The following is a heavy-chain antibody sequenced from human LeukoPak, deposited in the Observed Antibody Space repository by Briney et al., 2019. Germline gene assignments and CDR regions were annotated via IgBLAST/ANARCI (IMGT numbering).Heavy chain of an antibody. Sequence: SETLSLTCTVSGGSFSSGGYYWSWIRQHPGKGLEWIGYIYYSGSTYYSPSLKSRVTISVDTSENQFSLKLSSVPAADTAVYYCAVCDYDNYYGMDVWGQGTTVTVSS. CDR2: IYYSGST. D-gene: IGHD5-12*01. J-gene: IGHJ6*02. V-gene: IGHV4-31*03. CDR1: GGSFSSGGYY. CDR3: AVCDYDNYYGMDV.